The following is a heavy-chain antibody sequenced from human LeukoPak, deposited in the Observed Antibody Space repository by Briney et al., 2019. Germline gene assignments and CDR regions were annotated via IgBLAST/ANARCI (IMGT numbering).Heavy chain of an antibody. J-gene: IGHJ3*02. V-gene: IGHV4-30-2*01. Sequence: PSETLSLTCTVSGGSISSYSWSWIRQPPGKGLEWIGYIYHSGSTYYNPSLKSRVTISVDRSKNQFSLKLSSVTAADTAVYYCARAVGYQLPRIAFDIWGQGTMVTVSS. CDR3: ARAVGYQLPRIAFDI. CDR1: GGSISSYS. D-gene: IGHD2-2*01. CDR2: IYHSGST.